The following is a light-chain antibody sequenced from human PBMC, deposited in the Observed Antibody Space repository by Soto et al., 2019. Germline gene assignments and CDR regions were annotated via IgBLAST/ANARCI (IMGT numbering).Light chain of an antibody. V-gene: IGLV1-47*01. J-gene: IGLJ7*01. Sequence: QSVLTQPPSASGTPGQRVTISCSGSSSNIGSNYVYWYQQLPGTAPKLLIYRNNQRPSGVPDPFSGSKSGTSASLAISGLRSEDEADYYCAAWDDSLSGPVFGGGTQLTVL. CDR3: AAWDDSLSGPV. CDR2: RNN. CDR1: SSNIGSNY.